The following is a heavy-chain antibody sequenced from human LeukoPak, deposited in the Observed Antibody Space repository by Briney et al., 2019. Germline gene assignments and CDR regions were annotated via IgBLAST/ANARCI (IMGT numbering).Heavy chain of an antibody. CDR1: GGSISSGSYY. V-gene: IGHV4-61*02. J-gene: IGHJ4*02. CDR3: ARENNDFWGGYSVKDQ. CDR2: IYTSGST. Sequence: SETLSLTCTVSGGSISSGSYYWSWIRQPAGKGLEWIGRIYTSGSTNYNPSLKSRVTISVDTSKNQFSLKLSSVTAADTAVYYCARENNDFWGGYSVKDQWGQGTLVTVSS. D-gene: IGHD3-3*01.